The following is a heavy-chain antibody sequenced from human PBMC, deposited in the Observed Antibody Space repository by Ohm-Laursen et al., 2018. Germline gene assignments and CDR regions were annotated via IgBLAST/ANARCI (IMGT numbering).Heavy chain of an antibody. J-gene: IGHJ5*02. CDR2: MNPNSGNT. CDR3: ASSRLPENNWFDP. D-gene: IGHD2-15*01. Sequence: ASVKVSCKASGYTFTGYYMHWVRQAPGQGLEWMGWMNPNSGNTGYAQKFQGRVTMTRNTSISTAYMELSSLRSEDTAVYYCASSRLPENNWFDPWGQGTLVTVSS. CDR1: GYTFTGYY. V-gene: IGHV1-8*02.